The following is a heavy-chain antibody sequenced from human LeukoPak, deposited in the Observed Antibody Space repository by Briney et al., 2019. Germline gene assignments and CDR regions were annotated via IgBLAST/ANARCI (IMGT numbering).Heavy chain of an antibody. D-gene: IGHD6-19*01. J-gene: IGHJ4*02. CDR2: ISSSSSYI. CDR3: ARGSGWQDY. Sequence: GGSLRLSCVVSGFTVSSNYMSWVRQAPGKGLEWVSSISSSSSYIYYADSVKGRFTISRDNAKNSLYLQMNSLRAEDTAVYYCARGSGWQDYWGQGTLVTVSS. CDR1: GFTVSSNY. V-gene: IGHV3-21*01.